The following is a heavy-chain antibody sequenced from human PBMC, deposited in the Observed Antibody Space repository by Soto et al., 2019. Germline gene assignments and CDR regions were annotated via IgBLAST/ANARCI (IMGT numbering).Heavy chain of an antibody. D-gene: IGHD6-13*01. CDR3: ARVSAAAGIKFDI. Sequence: PGWSLRLSCAASGFTFSSYEMNWVRQAPGKGLEWVSYISSSGSTIYYADSVKGRFTISRDNAKNSLYLQMNSLRAEDTAVYYCARVSAAAGIKFDIWGQGKMVTVPS. CDR2: ISSSGSTI. V-gene: IGHV3-48*03. J-gene: IGHJ3*02. CDR1: GFTFSSYE.